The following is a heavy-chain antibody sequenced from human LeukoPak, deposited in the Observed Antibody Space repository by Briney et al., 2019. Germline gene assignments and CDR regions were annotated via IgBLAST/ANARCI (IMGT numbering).Heavy chain of an antibody. Sequence: QTGGSLRLSSAASGFTFSSYAMHWVRQAPGKGLEWVSAISGSGGSTYYADSVKGRFTISRDNSKNTLYLQMNSLRAEDTAVYYCAKDSSGYIRDYFDYWGQGTLVTVSS. CDR1: GFTFSSYA. CDR2: ISGSGGST. J-gene: IGHJ4*02. D-gene: IGHD3-22*01. V-gene: IGHV3-23*01. CDR3: AKDSSGYIRDYFDY.